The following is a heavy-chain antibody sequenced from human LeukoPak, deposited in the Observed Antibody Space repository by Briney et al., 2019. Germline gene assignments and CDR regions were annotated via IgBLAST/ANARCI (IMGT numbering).Heavy chain of an antibody. V-gene: IGHV4-59*01. Sequence: PSETLSLTCTVSGGSLSSYYWSWVRHPPGKGLEWIGYIYYRGSTNYNPSLKSRVPISVDTSKNQFSLKLSSVTAADTAVNYCARDLSRYSSSPGGYWGQGTLVTVSS. CDR2: IYYRGST. CDR1: GGSLSSYY. D-gene: IGHD6-6*01. J-gene: IGHJ4*02. CDR3: ARDLSRYSSSPGGY.